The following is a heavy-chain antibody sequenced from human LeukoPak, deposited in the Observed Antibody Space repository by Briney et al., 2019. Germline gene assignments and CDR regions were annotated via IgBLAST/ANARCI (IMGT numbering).Heavy chain of an antibody. V-gene: IGHV3-23*01. CDR3: AKDRGYSSSWYSFIGFDY. J-gene: IGHJ4*02. CDR2: ISGSGGST. D-gene: IGHD6-13*01. CDR1: GFTFSSYG. Sequence: GGTLRLSCAASGFTFSSYGMSWVRQAPGKGLEWVSAISGSGGSTYYADSVKGRFTISRDNSKNTLYLQMNSLRAEDTAVYYCAKDRGYSSSWYSFIGFDYWGQGALVTVSS.